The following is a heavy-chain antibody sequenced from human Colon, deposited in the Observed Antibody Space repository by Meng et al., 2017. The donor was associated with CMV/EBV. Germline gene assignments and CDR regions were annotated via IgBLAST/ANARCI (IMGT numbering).Heavy chain of an antibody. CDR3: TPHAGYKYGQTRGWFDP. J-gene: IGHJ5*02. D-gene: IGHD5-18*01. CDR1: GFIFDDYG. Sequence: GESLKISCTASGFIFDDYGLSWVRQAPGKGLEWVAFIRSKAYGGTTEYAASVKGRFTVSRDDSKSIAYLQMNSLKTGDTAVYYCTPHAGYKYGQTRGWFDPWGQGTLVTVSS. V-gene: IGHV3-49*04. CDR2: IRSKAYGGTT.